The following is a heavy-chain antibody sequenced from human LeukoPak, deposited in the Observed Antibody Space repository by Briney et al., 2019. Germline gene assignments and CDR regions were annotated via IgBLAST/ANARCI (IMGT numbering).Heavy chain of an antibody. V-gene: IGHV3-23*01. D-gene: IGHD4-17*01. CDR2: ILSTGTT. CDR1: GFPFSASA. CDR3: ATVKYDYGDPVGWSDP. J-gene: IGHJ5*02. Sequence: PGGSLRLSCAASGFPFSASAMTWVRQAPGKGLEWVSHILSTGTTYYADSVRGRFTISRDNSKNTLYLLMTSLRADDTAVYYCATVKYDYGDPVGWSDPWGQGTLVTVSS.